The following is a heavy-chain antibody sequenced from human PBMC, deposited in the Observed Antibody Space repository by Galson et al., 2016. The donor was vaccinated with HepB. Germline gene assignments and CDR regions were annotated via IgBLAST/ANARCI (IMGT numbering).Heavy chain of an antibody. Sequence: SLRLSCAASGLTLSGYWMHWVRQTPQKGLVWVSHINSDGGNKNYRDSAKGRFTISRDNTKKTVYLQMNSLTAEDTAVYYCARRGEGGGLDVWGQGTTVTVSS. D-gene: IGHD4-23*01. CDR2: INSDGGNK. CDR1: GLTLSGYW. CDR3: ARRGEGGGLDV. V-gene: IGHV3-74*01. J-gene: IGHJ6*02.